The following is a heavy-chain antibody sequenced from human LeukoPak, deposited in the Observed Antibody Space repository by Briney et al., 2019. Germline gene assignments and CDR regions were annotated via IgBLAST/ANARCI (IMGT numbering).Heavy chain of an antibody. J-gene: IGHJ4*02. V-gene: IGHV6-1*01. Sequence: SQTLSLTCAITGDSVSTNSAAWNWIRQSPSRGLEWLGRTYYRSKWYNDYAVSVKSRITINPDTSKNQFSLQLNSVTPEDTAVYYCARGANYYDSSGYYDYWGQGTLVTVSS. CDR1: GDSVSTNSAA. CDR3: ARGANYYDSSGYYDY. CDR2: TYYRSKWYN. D-gene: IGHD3-22*01.